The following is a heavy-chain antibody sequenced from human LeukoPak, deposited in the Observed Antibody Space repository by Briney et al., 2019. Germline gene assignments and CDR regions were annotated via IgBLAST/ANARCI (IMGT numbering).Heavy chain of an antibody. Sequence: ASVKVSCKASGYTFTSYAMHWVRQAPGQRLEWMGWINAGNGNTKYSQEFQGRVTITRDTSASTAYMELSSLRSEDMAVYYCARDGGISGDYMDVWGKGTTVTVSS. D-gene: IGHD2-15*01. CDR2: INAGNGNT. CDR1: GYTFTSYA. CDR3: ARDGGISGDYMDV. V-gene: IGHV1-3*03. J-gene: IGHJ6*03.